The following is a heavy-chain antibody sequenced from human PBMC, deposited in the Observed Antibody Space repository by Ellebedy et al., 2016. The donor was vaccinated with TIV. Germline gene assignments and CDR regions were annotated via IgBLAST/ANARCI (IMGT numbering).Heavy chain of an antibody. J-gene: IGHJ4*02. CDR3: SGAYGRATPKY. V-gene: IGHV4-59*01. CDR2: IFYSGST. CDR1: AGALSGFY. D-gene: IGHD3-10*01. Sequence: MPSETLSLTCTASAGALSGFYWSWVRQPPGKGLEWIGNIFYSGSTNYNPSLKSRVTMSVDTSKNQFSLKLSSVTAADTAVYFCSGAYGRATPKYWGQGTLVTVSS.